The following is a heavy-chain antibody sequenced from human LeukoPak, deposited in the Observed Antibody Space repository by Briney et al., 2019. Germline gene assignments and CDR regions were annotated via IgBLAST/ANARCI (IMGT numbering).Heavy chain of an antibody. V-gene: IGHV4-39*07. CDR2: INHSGST. J-gene: IGHJ3*02. CDR1: GGSISSSSYY. D-gene: IGHD5-24*01. CDR3: ARRDVEAFDI. Sequence: SETLSLTCTVSGGSISSSSYYWGWIRQPPGKGLEWIGEINHSGSTNYNPSLKSRVTISVDTSKNQFSLKLSSVTAADTAVYYCARRDVEAFDIWGQGTMVTVSS.